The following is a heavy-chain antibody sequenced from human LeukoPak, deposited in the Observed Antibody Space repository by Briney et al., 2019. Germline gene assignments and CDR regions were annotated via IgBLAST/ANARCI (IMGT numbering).Heavy chain of an antibody. CDR1: GGSFSGYY. D-gene: IGHD3-9*01. J-gene: IGHJ3*02. CDR2: INHSGST. Sequence: SETLSLTCAVYGGSFSGYYWSWIRQPPGKGLEWIGEINHSGSTNYNPSLKSRVTISVDTSKNQFSLKLSSVTAADTAVYYCARGTLRYFDWLLIAGAFDIWGQGTMVTVSS. CDR3: ARGTLRYFDWLLIAGAFDI. V-gene: IGHV4-34*01.